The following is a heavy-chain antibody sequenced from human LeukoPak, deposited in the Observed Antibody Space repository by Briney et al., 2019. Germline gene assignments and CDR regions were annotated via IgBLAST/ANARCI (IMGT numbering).Heavy chain of an antibody. CDR3: ARHIGGGIEDMDV. CDR1: GGSIGTYY. V-gene: IGHV4-59*08. J-gene: IGHJ6*03. CDR2: IYVTGT. D-gene: IGHD3-16*02. Sequence: PSETLSLTCTVSGGSIGTYYWSWVRQSPGTGLEWIGYIYVTGTRYNPYLQSRVTISVDRSRDQFFLKMTSVTAADTAVYYCARHIGGGIEDMDVWGRGTKVTVSS.